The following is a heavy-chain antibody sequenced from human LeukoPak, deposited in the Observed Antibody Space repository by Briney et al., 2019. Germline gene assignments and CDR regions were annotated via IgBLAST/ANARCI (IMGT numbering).Heavy chain of an antibody. CDR3: ARVAEIQLWLRSAFDY. V-gene: IGHV3-64*04. J-gene: IGHJ4*02. CDR1: GFTFSSYA. D-gene: IGHD5-18*01. CDR2: ISTNGGST. Sequence: GGSLRLSCSASGFTFSSYAMHWVRQAPGKGLEYVSAISTNGGSTYYAASVKGRFTISRDNSKNSLYLQMNSLRDEDTAVYYCARVAEIQLWLRSAFDYWGQGTLVTVSS.